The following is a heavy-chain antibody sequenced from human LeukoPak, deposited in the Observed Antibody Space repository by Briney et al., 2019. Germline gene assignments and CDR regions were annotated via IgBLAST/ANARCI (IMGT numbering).Heavy chain of an antibody. J-gene: IGHJ4*02. CDR2: IYYTGNT. D-gene: IGHD3-10*01. Sequence: WETLSLTCTVSGASISSSYSYWGWIRQPPGMGLEWIGSIYYTGNTYYNPSLKSRVTISVDTSKNQFSLKLSSVTAADTAVYYCARVSGGSYYFDYWGQGTLVTVSS. CDR3: ARVSGGSYYFDY. CDR1: GASISSSYSY. V-gene: IGHV4-39*07.